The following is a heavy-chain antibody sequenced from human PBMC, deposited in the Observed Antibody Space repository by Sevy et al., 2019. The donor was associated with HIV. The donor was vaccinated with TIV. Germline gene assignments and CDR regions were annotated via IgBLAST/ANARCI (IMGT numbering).Heavy chain of an antibody. J-gene: IGHJ6*02. CDR3: AKDRPDDYYYYGMDV. V-gene: IGHV3-30*18. Sequence: GGSLRLSCAASGFTFSSDGMHWVLQAPGKGLEWVAVISYDGSNKYYADSVKGRFTISRDNSKNTLYLQMNSLRAEDTAVYYCAKDRPDDYYYYGMDVWGQGTTVTVSS. D-gene: IGHD3-3*01. CDR2: ISYDGSNK. CDR1: GFTFSSDG.